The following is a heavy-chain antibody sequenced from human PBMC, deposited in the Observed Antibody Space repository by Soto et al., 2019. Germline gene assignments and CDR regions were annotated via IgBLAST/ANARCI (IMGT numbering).Heavy chain of an antibody. J-gene: IGHJ6*02. D-gene: IGHD3-9*01. CDR1: GGSISSSSYY. V-gene: IGHV4-39*07. Sequence: SETLSLTCTVSGGSISSSSYYWGWIRQPPGKGLEWIGYISHSGSTNYNPSLKSRVTISVDTSKNQFSLKLSSVTAADTAVYYCARAGYYDILTGYQNYYYYGMDVWGQGTTVTVSS. CDR2: ISHSGST. CDR3: ARAGYYDILTGYQNYYYYGMDV.